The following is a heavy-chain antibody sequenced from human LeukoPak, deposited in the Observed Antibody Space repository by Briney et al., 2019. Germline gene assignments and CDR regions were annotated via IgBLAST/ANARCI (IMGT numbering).Heavy chain of an antibody. Sequence: PGGSLRLSCAASGFTFSSAWMHWVRQTPGKGLVWVSRINSDGRSTNYADSVKGRFTISRDNAKNMVNLQMNSLRAEDTAIYYCTRDYSYAMAVWGQGTTVTVSS. V-gene: IGHV3-74*01. CDR3: TRDYSYAMAV. J-gene: IGHJ6*02. CDR1: GFTFSSAW. CDR2: INSDGRST. D-gene: IGHD2-21*01.